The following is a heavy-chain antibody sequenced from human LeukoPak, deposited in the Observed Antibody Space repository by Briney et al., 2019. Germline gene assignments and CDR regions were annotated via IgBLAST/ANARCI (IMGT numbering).Heavy chain of an antibody. V-gene: IGHV3-23*01. D-gene: IGHD6-13*01. CDR3: ARGRGAAGIFDC. CDR2: IGDSGIST. CDR1: GFTFRNHA. J-gene: IGHJ4*02. Sequence: PGGSLRLSCGASGFTFRNHAMSWVRQAPGKGLEWVSAIGDSGISTFYADSVKGRFTVSRDNANNALYLQMNSLRAEDTAVYYCARGRGAAGIFDCWGQGTLVTVSS.